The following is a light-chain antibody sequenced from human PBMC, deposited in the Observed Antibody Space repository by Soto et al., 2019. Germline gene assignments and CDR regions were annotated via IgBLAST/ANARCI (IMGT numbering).Light chain of an antibody. Sequence: DIQLTQSPSFLSASIGDRVTITCRASQGIRSYLAWYQQKPGEAPNLLIYASSTLQGGVPSRFSGSGSGTEFTLTISSLQPGDFATYYCQQLNSYPITFGQGTRLEMK. CDR3: QQLNSYPIT. CDR1: QGIRSY. J-gene: IGKJ5*01. CDR2: ASS. V-gene: IGKV1-9*01.